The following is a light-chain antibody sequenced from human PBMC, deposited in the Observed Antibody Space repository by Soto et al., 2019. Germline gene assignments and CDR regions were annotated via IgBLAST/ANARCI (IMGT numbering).Light chain of an antibody. J-gene: IGLJ2*01. CDR2: DVN. V-gene: IGLV2-14*03. CDR3: TSWTTSTTMI. CDR1: SSDIGAYNF. Sequence: QSALTQPASVSGSPGQSITISCTGTSSDIGAYNFVSWYQQHPGKAPKLMLYDVNIRPSGVSNRFSGSKSGNTASLTISGLLDEDEADYYCTSWTTSTTMIFGGGTQLTVL.